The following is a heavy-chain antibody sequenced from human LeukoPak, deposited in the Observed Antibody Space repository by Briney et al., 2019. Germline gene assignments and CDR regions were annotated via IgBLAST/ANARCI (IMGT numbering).Heavy chain of an antibody. V-gene: IGHV3-74*01. CDR3: AGGRSSTYEAF. J-gene: IGHJ4*02. CDR1: GFTFTSLW. Sequence: HAGGSLRLSCAVSGFTFTSLWMYWVRHAPGKGLVWVSRINGDGTDTVFADSMRGRFTISRDNAKNTVSLQMNSLTAEDTAVYYCAGGRSSTYEAFWGQGILVTVSS. D-gene: IGHD3-10*01. CDR2: INGDGTDT.